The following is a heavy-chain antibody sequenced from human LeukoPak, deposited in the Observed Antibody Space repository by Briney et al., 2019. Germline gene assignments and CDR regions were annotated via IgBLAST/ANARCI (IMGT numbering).Heavy chain of an antibody. CDR1: GFTFTSYS. D-gene: IGHD3-3*01. CDR3: ARGDDFWGDRDAFDI. Sequence: PGGSLRLSCAASGFTFTSYSVHWVRQTPGEGLEWVSSINTDGRYKLYADSVKGRFTISRDDAKNSLYLQMNSLRVEDTALYYCARGDDFWGDRDAFDIWGQGTMVTVSS. V-gene: IGHV3-21*01. CDR2: INTDGRYK. J-gene: IGHJ3*02.